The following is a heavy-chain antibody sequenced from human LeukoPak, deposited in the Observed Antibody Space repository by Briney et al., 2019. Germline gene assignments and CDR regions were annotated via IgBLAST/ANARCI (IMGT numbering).Heavy chain of an antibody. J-gene: IGHJ4*02. D-gene: IGHD6-13*01. V-gene: IGHV3-48*04. CDR1: GFTFSSYS. CDR3: ARGGIAEIKGDY. Sequence: PGGSLRLSCAASGFTFSSYSMNWVRQAPGKGLEWVSFILSSGKTIYYADSVKGRFTISRDNAKNSLYLQMNSLRAEDTAVYYCARGGIAEIKGDYWGQGILVTVSS. CDR2: ILSSGKTI.